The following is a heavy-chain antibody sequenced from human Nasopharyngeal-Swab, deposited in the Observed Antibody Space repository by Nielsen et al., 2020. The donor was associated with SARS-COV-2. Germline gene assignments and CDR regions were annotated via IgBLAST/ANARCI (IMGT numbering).Heavy chain of an antibody. V-gene: IGHV1-18*01. CDR1: GYTFKSYG. Sequence: ASVKVSCKASGYTFKSYGVSWVRQAPGQGLEWMAWISGYNGFPRYAEGHQGRVSVTADTSTNTVYMDLRSLGTDDTATYFCARARLSVAGAWYMDVWGTGTAVSVSS. J-gene: IGHJ6*04. CDR3: ARARLSVAGAWYMDV. D-gene: IGHD6-19*01. CDR2: ISGYNGFP.